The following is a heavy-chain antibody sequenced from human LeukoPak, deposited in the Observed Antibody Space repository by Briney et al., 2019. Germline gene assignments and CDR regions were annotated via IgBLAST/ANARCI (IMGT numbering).Heavy chain of an antibody. CDR3: ARVITIFGVVTHYFDY. D-gene: IGHD3-3*01. V-gene: IGHV3-48*04. CDR2: ISSSGSTI. CDR1: GFTFSSYG. Sequence: GGSLRLSCAASGFTFSSYGMHWVRQAPGKGLERVSYISSSGSTIYYADSVKGRFTISRDNAKNSLYLQMNSLRAEDTAVYYCARVITIFGVVTHYFDYWGQGTLVTVSS. J-gene: IGHJ4*02.